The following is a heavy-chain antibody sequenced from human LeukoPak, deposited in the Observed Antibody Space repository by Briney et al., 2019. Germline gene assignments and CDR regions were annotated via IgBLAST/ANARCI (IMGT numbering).Heavy chain of an antibody. CDR2: TYYKSKWYN. J-gene: IGHJ4*02. CDR1: GDSVSSTSAA. Sequence: SQTLSLTCAISGDSVSSTSAAWTWIRQSPSRGLEWLGRTYYKSKWYNDYAESVKSRITINRDTSKNQFSLHLNSVTPEDTAVYYCARDLYYYVSSGYYYFDHWSQGTLVTVSS. V-gene: IGHV6-1*01. CDR3: ARDLYYYVSSGYYYFDH. D-gene: IGHD3-22*01.